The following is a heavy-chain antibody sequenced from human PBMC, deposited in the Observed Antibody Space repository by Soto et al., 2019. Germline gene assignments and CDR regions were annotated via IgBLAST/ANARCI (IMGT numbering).Heavy chain of an antibody. Sequence: QVQLVQSGAEVKKPGSSVKVSCKASGGTFSSYAISWVRQAPGQGLEWMGGIIPIFGTANYAQKFQGRVTITADESTSTAYMELSSLRSEDTAVYYCGRSSRGYFDWSFYYYYGMDVWGQGTTVTVSS. J-gene: IGHJ6*02. CDR1: GGTFSSYA. CDR3: GRSSRGYFDWSFYYYYGMDV. CDR2: IIPIFGTA. D-gene: IGHD3-9*01. V-gene: IGHV1-69*01.